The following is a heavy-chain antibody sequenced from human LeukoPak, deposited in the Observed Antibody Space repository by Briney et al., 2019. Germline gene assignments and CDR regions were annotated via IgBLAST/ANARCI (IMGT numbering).Heavy chain of an antibody. CDR2: INPNSGGT. Sequence: ASVKVSCKASGYTFTGYYMHWVRRAPGQGLEWMGWINPNSGGTNYAQKFQGRVTMTRDTSISTAYMELSRLRSDDTAVYYCARDGSASDYGDYVMGYWGQGTLVTVSS. V-gene: IGHV1-2*02. CDR1: GYTFTGYY. J-gene: IGHJ4*02. CDR3: ARDGSASDYGDYVMGY. D-gene: IGHD4-17*01.